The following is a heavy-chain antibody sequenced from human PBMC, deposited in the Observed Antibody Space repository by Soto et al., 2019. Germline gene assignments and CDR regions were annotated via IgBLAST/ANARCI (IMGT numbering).Heavy chain of an antibody. CDR1: GGSISSYY. D-gene: IGHD1-26*01. V-gene: IGHV4-59*01. J-gene: IGHJ5*02. CDR3: ARYPPGGSYSSSGRYNWFDP. CDR2: IYYSGST. Sequence: SETLSLTCTVSGGSISSYYWSWIRQPPGKGLEWIGYIYYSGSTNYNPSLKSRVTISVDTSKNQFSLKLSSVTAAYTAVYYCARYPPGGSYSSSGRYNWFDPWGQGTLVTVSS.